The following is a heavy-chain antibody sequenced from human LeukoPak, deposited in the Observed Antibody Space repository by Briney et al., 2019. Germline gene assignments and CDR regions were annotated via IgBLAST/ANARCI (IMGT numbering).Heavy chain of an antibody. D-gene: IGHD3-3*01. CDR3: ARAEYYDFWSGYFPLDY. CDR1: GYTFTGYY. Sequence: ASVKVSCKASGYTFTGYYMHWVRQAPGQGLEWMGWINPNSGGTNYAQKFQGRVTMTRDTSISTAYMELSRLRSDDTAVYYCARAEYYDFWSGYFPLDYWGQGTLVTVSS. J-gene: IGHJ4*02. V-gene: IGHV1-2*02. CDR2: INPNSGGT.